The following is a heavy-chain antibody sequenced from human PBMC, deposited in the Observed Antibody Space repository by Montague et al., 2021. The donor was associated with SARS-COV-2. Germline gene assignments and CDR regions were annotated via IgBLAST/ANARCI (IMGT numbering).Heavy chain of an antibody. CDR2: IYYSGST. CDR1: GGSISSSSYY. Sequence: SETLSLTCTVSGGSISSSSYYWGWIRQPPGKGLEWIGSIYYSGSTYYNPSLKSRGTISVDTSKNQFSLKLSSVTAADTAVHYCARHGLAGITIFGVVTPRGGFDIWGQGTMVTVSS. D-gene: IGHD3-3*01. CDR3: ARHGLAGITIFGVVTPRGGFDI. V-gene: IGHV4-39*01. J-gene: IGHJ3*02.